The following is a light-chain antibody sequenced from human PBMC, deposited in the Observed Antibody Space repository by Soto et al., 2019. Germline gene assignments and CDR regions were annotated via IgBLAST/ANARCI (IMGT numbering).Light chain of an antibody. Sequence: LVMTQSPLSLPVTPGEPASISCRSSQSLLHSNGYNYLDWYLQKPGQSPQLLIYLGSNRASGVPDRFSGSGSGTDFTLKISRVEGEDVGVYYCMQALQTWTFGQGTKVEIK. V-gene: IGKV2-28*01. CDR2: LGS. CDR1: QSLLHSNGYNY. J-gene: IGKJ1*01. CDR3: MQALQTWT.